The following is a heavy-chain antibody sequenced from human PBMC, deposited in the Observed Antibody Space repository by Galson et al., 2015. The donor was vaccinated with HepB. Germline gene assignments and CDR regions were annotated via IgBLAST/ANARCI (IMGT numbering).Heavy chain of an antibody. CDR3: ARDRRCSSTSCYLGSMDV. Sequence: SVKVSCKASGGTFSSYTISWVRQAPGQGLEWMGRIIPILGIANYAQKFQGRVTITADKSTSTAYMELSSLRSEDTAVYYCARDRRCSSTSCYLGSMDVWGQGTTVAVSS. CDR1: GGTFSSYT. D-gene: IGHD2-2*01. V-gene: IGHV1-69*04. J-gene: IGHJ6*02. CDR2: IIPILGIA.